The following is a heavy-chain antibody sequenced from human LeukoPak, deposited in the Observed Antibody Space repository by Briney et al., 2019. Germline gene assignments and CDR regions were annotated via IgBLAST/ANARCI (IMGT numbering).Heavy chain of an antibody. CDR3: ARGDVEGGGYFDY. V-gene: IGHV4-34*01. CDR1: GGSFSGYY. Sequence: SETLSLTCAVYGGSFSGYYWSWIRQPPGKGLEWIGEINHSGSTNYNPSLKSRVTISVDTSKNQFSLKLSSVTAADTAVYYCARGDVEGGGYFDYWGQGALVTVSS. J-gene: IGHJ4*02. CDR2: INHSGST. D-gene: IGHD2-15*01.